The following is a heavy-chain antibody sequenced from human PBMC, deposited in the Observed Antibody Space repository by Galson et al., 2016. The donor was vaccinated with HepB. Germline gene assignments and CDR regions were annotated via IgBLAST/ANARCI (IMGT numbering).Heavy chain of an antibody. CDR2: TFYRSQWFQ. Sequence: CAISGDSVSSNSAAWNWIRQSPSRGLEWLGRTFYRSQWFQDYAISVKGRVIINPDASKNQFSLQLDSVTPEDTAVYYCARSPVVTPSFGPRDNYYYYGVDVWGQGTTVTVSS. J-gene: IGHJ6*02. CDR3: ARSPVVTPSFGPRDNYYYYGVDV. CDR1: GDSVSSNSAA. V-gene: IGHV6-1*01. D-gene: IGHD4-23*01.